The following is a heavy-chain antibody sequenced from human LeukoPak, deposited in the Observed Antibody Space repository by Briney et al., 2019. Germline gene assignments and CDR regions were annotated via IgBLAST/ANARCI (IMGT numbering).Heavy chain of an antibody. Sequence: SETLSLTCTVSGGSISGYYWSWIRQPAGKGLEWIGRIYTSGSTNYNPSLKSRVTISVDTSKNQFSLKLSSVTAADTAVYYCARAYFYDFWSGPPLFDPRGQGTLVTVSS. V-gene: IGHV4-4*07. CDR3: ARAYFYDFWSGPPLFDP. D-gene: IGHD3-3*01. J-gene: IGHJ5*02. CDR1: GGSISGYY. CDR2: IYTSGST.